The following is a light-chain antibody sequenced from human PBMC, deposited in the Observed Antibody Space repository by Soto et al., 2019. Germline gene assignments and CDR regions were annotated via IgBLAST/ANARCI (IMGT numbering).Light chain of an antibody. CDR1: QSVSSRY. CDR3: QECYGSPWT. V-gene: IGKV3-20*01. J-gene: IGKJ1*01. Sequence: EIVLTQSPGTLSLSPGERTTLSCSASQSVSSRYLAWHQQKPGQAPRLLMYGASTRAPGISDRFGGSGSGTYFTLTISRLETEGFAVYYCQECYGSPWTFGQGTEVVIK. CDR2: GAS.